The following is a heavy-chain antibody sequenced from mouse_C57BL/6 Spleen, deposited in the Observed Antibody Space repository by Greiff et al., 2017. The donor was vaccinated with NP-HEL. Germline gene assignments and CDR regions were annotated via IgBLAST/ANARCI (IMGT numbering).Heavy chain of an antibody. CDR1: GYTFTDYE. J-gene: IGHJ3*01. Sequence: QVQLQQSGAELVRPGASVTLSCKASGYTFTDYEMHWVKQTPVHGLEWIGAIDPETGGTAYNQKFKGKAILTADKSSSTAYMELRSLTSEDSAVYYCTRNDGYYGFAYGGQGTLVTVSA. D-gene: IGHD2-3*01. CDR3: TRNDGYYGFAY. V-gene: IGHV1-15*01. CDR2: IDPETGGT.